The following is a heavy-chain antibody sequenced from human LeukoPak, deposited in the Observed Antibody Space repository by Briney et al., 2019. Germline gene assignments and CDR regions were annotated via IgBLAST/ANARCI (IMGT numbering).Heavy chain of an antibody. D-gene: IGHD6-19*01. CDR1: GGPISSPNHF. Sequence: SETLSLTCTVSGGPISSPNHFWGWVRQPPGKGLEWIGSVYYGGGTYSNPSLKSRVTMSADTSKNQFSLTLSSVTATDTAVYYCARVVAGTKDFQYWGQGTLVTVSS. CDR3: ARVVAGTKDFQY. CDR2: VYYGGGT. J-gene: IGHJ1*01. V-gene: IGHV4-39*01.